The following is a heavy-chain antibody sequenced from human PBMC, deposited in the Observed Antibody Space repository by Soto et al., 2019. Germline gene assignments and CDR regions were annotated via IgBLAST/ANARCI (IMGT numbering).Heavy chain of an antibody. V-gene: IGHV4-34*01. Sequence: SETLSLTCSIYSGSFSGYYWSWIRQPPGKGLEWIGEISQSGNTNYSPSLKSRVSISIDTSKKQFSLNLASVSAADTAVYYCARAPKVSGSSQTRPDFWGQGTLVTVPQ. D-gene: IGHD6-6*01. CDR3: ARAPKVSGSSQTRPDF. CDR2: ISQSGNT. CDR1: SGSFSGYY. J-gene: IGHJ4*02.